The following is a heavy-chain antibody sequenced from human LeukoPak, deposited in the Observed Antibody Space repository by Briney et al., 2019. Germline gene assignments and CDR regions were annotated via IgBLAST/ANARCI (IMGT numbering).Heavy chain of an antibody. V-gene: IGHV3-21*01. CDR3: AREGGLGGYNYGYDRGGYYYYYMDV. D-gene: IGHD5-18*01. J-gene: IGHJ6*03. Sequence: GGSLRLSCAASGFTFNRYSMNWVRQAPGKGLEWVSSITTSSSYIYYADSVKGRFTISRDNAKKSLYLQMNSLRAEDTAVYYCAREGGLGGYNYGYDRGGYYYYYMDVWGKGTTVTVSS. CDR1: GFTFNRYS. CDR2: ITTSSSYI.